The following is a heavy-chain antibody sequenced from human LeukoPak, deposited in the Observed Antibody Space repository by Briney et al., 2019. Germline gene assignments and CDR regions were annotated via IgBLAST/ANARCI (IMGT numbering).Heavy chain of an antibody. Sequence: PSETLSLTCAVSGGSISSGGYSWSWIRQPPGKGLEWIGYIYHSGSTYYNPSLKSRVTISVDRSKNQFSLKLSSVTAADTAVYYCARTIVVVTAGRWFDPWGQGTLVTVSS. CDR1: GGSISSGGYS. CDR3: ARTIVVVTAGRWFDP. D-gene: IGHD2-21*02. CDR2: IYHSGST. V-gene: IGHV4-30-2*01. J-gene: IGHJ5*02.